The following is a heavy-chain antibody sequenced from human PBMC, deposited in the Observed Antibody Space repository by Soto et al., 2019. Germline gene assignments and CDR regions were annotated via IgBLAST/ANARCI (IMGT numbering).Heavy chain of an antibody. D-gene: IGHD2-15*01. V-gene: IGHV3-48*02. CDR1: GFPFSNYS. CDR2: ISSSGGTI. J-gene: IGHJ4*02. Sequence: EVQLVESGGGLVQPGGSVRLSCAASGFPFSNYSMNWDRQAPGKGLEWVSFISSSGGTIYYADSVKGRFTIYRDNAKNSLDLQMNSLSDEDTAVYYCARLSGRYCSGGSCSQLDYWGQGTLVTVSS. CDR3: ARLSGRYCSGGSCSQLDY.